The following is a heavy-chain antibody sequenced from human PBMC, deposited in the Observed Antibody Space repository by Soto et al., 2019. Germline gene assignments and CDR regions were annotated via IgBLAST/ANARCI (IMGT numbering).Heavy chain of an antibody. CDR3: AHRAVSSAWYVWYFDY. D-gene: IGHD6-19*01. Sequence: QITLKESGPTLVKPTQTLTLTCTFSGFSLSTSGVGVGWIRQPPGKALEWLALIYWDDDKRYSPSLKSRLTITKDTSKNQVVLTMTTMDPVDTATYYCAHRAVSSAWYVWYFDYWGQGTLVTVSS. CDR1: GFSLSTSGVG. CDR2: IYWDDDK. V-gene: IGHV2-5*02. J-gene: IGHJ4*02.